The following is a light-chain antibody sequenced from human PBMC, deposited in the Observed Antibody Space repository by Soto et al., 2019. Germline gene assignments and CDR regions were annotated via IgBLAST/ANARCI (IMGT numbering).Light chain of an antibody. J-gene: IGKJ4*01. Sequence: DIQMTQSPSSLSASVGDRVTITCRASQGISNYLARFLQKPGKAPTSLTYAASSLQSGVPSKYSGSGYGADFSVTIRSLPPEGFVSYYCHQYNSYPLTFGGGTKGEIK. V-gene: IGKV1-16*02. CDR3: HQYNSYPLT. CDR1: QGISNY. CDR2: AAS.